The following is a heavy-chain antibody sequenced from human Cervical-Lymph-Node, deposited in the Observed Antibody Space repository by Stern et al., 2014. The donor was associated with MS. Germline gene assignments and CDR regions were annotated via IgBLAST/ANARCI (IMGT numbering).Heavy chain of an antibody. CDR2: IIPIFGIA. V-gene: IGHV1-69*17. J-gene: IGHJ5*02. CDR1: GGTFSSYP. Sequence: QVQLLESGAEVKKPGSSVKVSCKASGGTFSSYPISWVRQAPGQGLEWMGGIIPIFGIASYAQKFQGRVTIPADTSTSTAYMELSSLRSEDTAVYYCARGGVVVVMGWFDPWGQGTLVTVSS. CDR3: ARGGVVVVMGWFDP. D-gene: IGHD2-15*01.